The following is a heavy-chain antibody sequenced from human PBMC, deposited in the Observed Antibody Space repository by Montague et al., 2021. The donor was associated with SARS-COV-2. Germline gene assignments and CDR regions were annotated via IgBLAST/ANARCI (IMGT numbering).Heavy chain of an antibody. V-gene: IGHV4-59*08. J-gene: IGHJ6*02. CDR1: GGSISSYY. CDR2: IYNNGST. CDR3: ARHDNSGTYPMDV. Sequence: SETLSLTCTVSGGSISSYYWSWIRQPPGKGLQWIGYIYNNGSTNCNTSLKSRVTMSVDTSKNQVSLKLTSVTAADTAVYYCARHDNSGTYPMDVWGQGTTVTVSS. D-gene: IGHD3-10*01.